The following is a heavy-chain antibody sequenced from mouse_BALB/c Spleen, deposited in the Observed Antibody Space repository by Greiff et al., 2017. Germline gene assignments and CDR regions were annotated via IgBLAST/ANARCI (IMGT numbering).Heavy chain of an antibody. CDR2: ISSGGST. D-gene: IGHD1-1*01. J-gene: IGHJ3*01. CDR1: GFTFSSYA. CDR3: AREPYGSREVFAY. V-gene: IGHV5-6-5*01. Sequence: EVQGVESGGGLVKPGGSLKLSCAASGFTFSSYAMSWVRQTPEKRLEWVASISSGGSTYYPDSVKGRFTISRDNARNILYLQMSSLRSEDTAMYYCAREPYGSREVFAYWGQGTLVTVSA.